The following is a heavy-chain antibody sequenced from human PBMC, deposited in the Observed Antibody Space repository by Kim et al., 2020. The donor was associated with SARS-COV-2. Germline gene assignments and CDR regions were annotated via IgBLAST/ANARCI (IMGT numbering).Heavy chain of an antibody. V-gene: IGHV3-21*01. CDR1: GFTFSSYS. J-gene: IGHJ6*02. Sequence: GGSLRLSCAASGFTFSSYSMNWVRQAPGKGLEWVSSISSSSYIYYADSVKGRFTISRDNAKNSLYLQMNSLRAEDTAVYYCARVVWGSGSNYYGMDVWGQGTTVTVSS. CDR3: ARVVWGSGSNYYGMDV. D-gene: IGHD3-16*01. CDR2: ISSSSYI.